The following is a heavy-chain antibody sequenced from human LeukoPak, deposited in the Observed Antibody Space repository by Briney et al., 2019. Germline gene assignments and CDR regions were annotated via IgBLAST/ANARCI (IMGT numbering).Heavy chain of an antibody. J-gene: IGHJ5*02. CDR1: GYTFTSYY. CDR3: GRDRIVEYNWFAP. Sequence: AAVKVSCKASGYTFTSYYINCVRQATGQGLEWVGWMNPNSGNTGYAQKFQGRVTMTRKTSISTAHMELRSLRSGDSAVYFCGRDRIVEYNWFAPSGQGTPVTVSS. D-gene: IGHD1-26*01. V-gene: IGHV1-8*01. CDR2: MNPNSGNT.